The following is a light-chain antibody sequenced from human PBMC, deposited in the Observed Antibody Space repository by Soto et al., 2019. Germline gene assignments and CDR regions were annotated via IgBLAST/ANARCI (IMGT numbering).Light chain of an antibody. CDR1: QSVSSSY. J-gene: IGKJ5*01. Sequence: EIVLTQSPGTLSLSPVERATLSCRASQSVSSSYLAWYQQKPGQAPRLLIYGASSRATGIPDRFSGSGSGTDFTLTISRLEPEDFAVYYCQQYGSSITCGQGTRREIK. CDR2: GAS. CDR3: QQYGSSIT. V-gene: IGKV3-20*01.